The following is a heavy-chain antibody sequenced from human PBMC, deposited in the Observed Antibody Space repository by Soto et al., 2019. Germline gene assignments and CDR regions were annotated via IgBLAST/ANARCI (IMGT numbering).Heavy chain of an antibody. Sequence: EVQLVESGGGLVQPGGSLRLSCAASGLTFSSYWMHWVRQAPGKGLVWVSRINSDGGSTSYADSVKGRFTISRDNAKNTLYLQMNSLRAEDTAVYYCALSHTVTTDYWCQGTLVTVSS. D-gene: IGHD4-17*01. V-gene: IGHV3-74*01. CDR1: GLTFSSYW. CDR3: ALSHTVTTDY. J-gene: IGHJ4*02. CDR2: INSDGGST.